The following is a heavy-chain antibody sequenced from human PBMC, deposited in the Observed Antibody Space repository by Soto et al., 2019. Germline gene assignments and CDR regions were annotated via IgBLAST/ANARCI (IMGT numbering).Heavy chain of an antibody. J-gene: IGHJ4*02. D-gene: IGHD1-26*01. Sequence: PGGSLRLSCAASGFTFSSYAMHWVRQAPGKGLEWVAVISYDGSNKYYADSVKGRFTISRDNSKNTLYLQMNSLRAEDTAVYYCARDEYSGSYPFVYWGQGTLVTVSS. CDR3: ARDEYSGSYPFVY. CDR1: GFTFSSYA. CDR2: ISYDGSNK. V-gene: IGHV3-30-3*01.